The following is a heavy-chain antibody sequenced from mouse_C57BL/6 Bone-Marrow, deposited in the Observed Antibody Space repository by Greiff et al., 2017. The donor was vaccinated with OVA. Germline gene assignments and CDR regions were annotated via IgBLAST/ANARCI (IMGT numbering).Heavy chain of an antibody. D-gene: IGHD1-1*01. CDR2: FYPGSGSI. J-gene: IGHJ1*03. Sequence: VQLQQSGAELVKPGASVKLSCKASGYTFTEYTIHWVKQRSGQGLEWIGWFYPGSGSIKYNEKFKDKATLTADKSSSTVYMELSRLTSEDSAVYYCAGREGYYGSSLWYFDVWGTGTTVTVSS. CDR1: GYTFTEYT. CDR3: AGREGYYGSSLWYFDV. V-gene: IGHV1-62-2*01.